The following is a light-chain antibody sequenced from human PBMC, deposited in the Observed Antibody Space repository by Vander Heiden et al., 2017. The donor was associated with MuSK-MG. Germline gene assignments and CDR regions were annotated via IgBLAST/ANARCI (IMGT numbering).Light chain of an antibody. CDR2: QAS. Sequence: IQMTKSPSTVSASVGDRVTITCRASQNGRSWLAWYQQKPGKAPKLLIYQASGLHSGVPSRFSGSESGTEFTLTISSLQPDDFATYYCQQYKSDPWTFGQGTKVEIK. V-gene: IGKV1-5*03. CDR1: QNGRSW. J-gene: IGKJ1*01. CDR3: QQYKSDPWT.